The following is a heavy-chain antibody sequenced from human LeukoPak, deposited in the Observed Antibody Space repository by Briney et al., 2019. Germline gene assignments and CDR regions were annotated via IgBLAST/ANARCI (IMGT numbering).Heavy chain of an antibody. V-gene: IGHV1-2*02. CDR3: ARFSVGGRYDFDP. Sequence: ASVKVSCKASGYTFTGYYLHWARQGPGQGLEWMGWMSPNSGATKYAQKFQGRVAMTRDTSISTAYMELSSLTSDDTAIYYCARFSVGGRYDFDPWGQGTLVTVSS. J-gene: IGHJ5*02. D-gene: IGHD2/OR15-2a*01. CDR2: MSPNSGAT. CDR1: GYTFTGYY.